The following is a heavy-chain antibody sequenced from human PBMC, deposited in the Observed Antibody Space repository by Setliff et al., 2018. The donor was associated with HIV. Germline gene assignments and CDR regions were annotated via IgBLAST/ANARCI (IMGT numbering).Heavy chain of an antibody. V-gene: IGHV4-39*01. CDR3: ATNFGSGTYLAAHYFDS. CDR1: GGSISSSSYY. D-gene: IGHD3-10*01. J-gene: IGHJ4*02. Sequence: SETLSLTCTVSGGSISSSSYYWGWIRQPPGKGLEWIGSIYYSGSIFYKPSLKSRVTVSVDTSKNQFSLKVNSVTAADTAIYFCATNFGSGTYLAAHYFDSWGPGTLVTVSS. CDR2: IYYSGSI.